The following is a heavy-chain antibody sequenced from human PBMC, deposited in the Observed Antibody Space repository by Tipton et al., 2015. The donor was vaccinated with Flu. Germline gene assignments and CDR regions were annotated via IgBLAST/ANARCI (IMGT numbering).Heavy chain of an antibody. V-gene: IGHV4-31*03. Sequence: ILSLTCTVSGGSISSGAHYWSWIRQHPGKGLEWIGYIYDSGSTFYNPSLKSRLTMLVDTSKNQFSLNLNSVTAADTAVYYCARGYSPFDNWGQGTLVTVSS. CDR3: ARGYSPFDN. CDR1: GGSISSGAHY. J-gene: IGHJ4*02. CDR2: IYDSGST. D-gene: IGHD5-18*01.